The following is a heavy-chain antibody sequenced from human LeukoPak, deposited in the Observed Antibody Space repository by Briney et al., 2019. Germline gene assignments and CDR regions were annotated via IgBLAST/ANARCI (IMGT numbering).Heavy chain of an antibody. CDR2: INGCGNTI. V-gene: IGHV3-23*01. Sequence: GGSLRLSCVASGFAFSSFAMGWVRQAPGKGLEWLSTINGCGNTIYYADSVKGRFTISRDNSKNTLYLHMDSLRPDDTTIYYCTKELHVAVAVADYYYFYMDVWGRGTAVTVSS. D-gene: IGHD6-19*01. CDR3: TKELHVAVAVADYYYFYMDV. J-gene: IGHJ6*03. CDR1: GFAFSSFA.